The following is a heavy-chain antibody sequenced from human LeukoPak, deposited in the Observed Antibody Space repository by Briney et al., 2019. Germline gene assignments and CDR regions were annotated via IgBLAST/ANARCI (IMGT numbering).Heavy chain of an antibody. CDR3: AKGSGYSYGYGGYFDY. V-gene: IGHV3-9*03. J-gene: IGHJ4*02. CDR2: ISWNSGSI. Sequence: GGSLRLPCAASGFTFDDYGMSWVRQAPGKGLEWVSGISWNSGSIGYADSVQGRFTISRDNAKNSLYLQMNSLRAEDMALYYCAKGSGYSYGYGGYFDYWGQGTLVTVSS. D-gene: IGHD5-18*01. CDR1: GFTFDDYG.